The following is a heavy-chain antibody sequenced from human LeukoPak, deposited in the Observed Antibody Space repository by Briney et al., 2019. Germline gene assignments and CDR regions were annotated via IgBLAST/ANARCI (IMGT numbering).Heavy chain of an antibody. D-gene: IGHD6-19*01. J-gene: IGHJ4*02. CDR3: ARNVGWYSHDS. CDR1: GDSFSRHY. CDR2: IFGSGST. Sequence: KPSETLSLTCSVSGDSFSRHYWSWIRQPPGKGLEWIGYIFGSGSTHYDSSLRSRVTISEDTSKNQFSLQLTSVTAADTADYYCARNVGWYSHDSWGQGILVTVSS. V-gene: IGHV4-59*08.